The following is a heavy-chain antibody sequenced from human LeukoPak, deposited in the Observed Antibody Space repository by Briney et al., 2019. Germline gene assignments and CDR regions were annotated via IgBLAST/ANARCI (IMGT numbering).Heavy chain of an antibody. CDR2: IYYSEST. J-gene: IGHJ5*02. CDR3: ATSNYHDSSPYLET. V-gene: IGHV4-30-4*07. Sequence: SQTLSLTCAVSGGSISSGGYSWSWIRQPPGKGLEWIGYIYYSESTQYSPSLKSRVTISVDTSKKQFSLDLSSVTAADTAVYYCATSNYHDSSPYLETWGQGTLVTVSS. D-gene: IGHD3-22*01. CDR1: GGSISSGGYS.